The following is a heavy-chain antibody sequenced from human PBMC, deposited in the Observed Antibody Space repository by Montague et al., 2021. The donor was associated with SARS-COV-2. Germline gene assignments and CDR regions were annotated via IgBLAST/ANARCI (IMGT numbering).Heavy chain of an antibody. CDR2: IYHSGSA. J-gene: IGHJ4*02. V-gene: IGHV4-4*02. Sequence: IYHSGSAYFNPSLKSRFTISIDTSKNQFSLKVNSSTAADTAVYYCARFPESGTYWSGDYWGQGTRGTV. D-gene: IGHD1-26*01. CDR3: ARFPESGTYWSGDY.